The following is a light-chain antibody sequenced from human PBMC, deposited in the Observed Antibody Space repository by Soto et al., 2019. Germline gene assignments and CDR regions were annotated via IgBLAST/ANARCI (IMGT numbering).Light chain of an antibody. CDR3: QQYNSYPYT. CDR1: QTISGW. V-gene: IGKV1-5*03. CDR2: KAS. Sequence: DIQMTQSPSTLSASVGDRVTITCRASQTISGWLAWYQQKPGKAPKLLIYKASTLQSGVPSRFSGSGSGTEFTLTISSLQPDDFAPYYCQQYNSYPYTFGQGTTLEIK. J-gene: IGKJ2*01.